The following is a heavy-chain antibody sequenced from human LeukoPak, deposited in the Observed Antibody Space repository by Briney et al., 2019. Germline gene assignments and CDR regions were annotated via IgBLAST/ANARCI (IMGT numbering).Heavy chain of an antibody. CDR1: GGSISSGSYD. CDR3: AREALGDRFDY. V-gene: IGHV4-61*02. Sequence: PSETLFLTCTGSGGSISSGSYDRSWIRQPAGKGLEWIGRIYTSGRRNYNASLKSRVPISVDTSNDQVSLQLSPVAPAGTAVYYCAREALGDRFDYWGQGTLVTVSS. CDR2: IYTSGRR. J-gene: IGHJ4*02.